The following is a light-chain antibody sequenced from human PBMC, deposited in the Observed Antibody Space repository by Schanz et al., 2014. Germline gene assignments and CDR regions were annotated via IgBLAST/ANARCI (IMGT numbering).Light chain of an antibody. Sequence: QSVLTQSPSASASLGASVKLTCTLSSGHSSYAIAWHQQQPEKGPRYLMKLNSDGSHNKGDGIPDRFSGSSSGAERYLTISSLQSEDEADYYCQTWDTGLKVVFGGGTKLTVL. V-gene: IGLV4-69*01. CDR2: LNSDGSH. CDR3: QTWDTGLKVV. CDR1: SGHSSYA. J-gene: IGLJ2*01.